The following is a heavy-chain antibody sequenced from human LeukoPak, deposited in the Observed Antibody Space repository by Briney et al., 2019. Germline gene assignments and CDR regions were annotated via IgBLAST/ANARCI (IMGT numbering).Heavy chain of an antibody. D-gene: IGHD3-9*01. Sequence: SETLSLPCTLSGDSIGVFYWNWIRQPPGKGLEWIGCVYHTGSTNYNPSLKSRVTISLDTSKKQFSLNLTSVTAADTALYFYARAPYSILTDSPASGYDVWGQGRMVTVS. J-gene: IGHJ3*01. CDR2: VYHTGST. CDR3: ARAPYSILTDSPASGYDV. CDR1: GDSIGVFY. V-gene: IGHV4-59*01.